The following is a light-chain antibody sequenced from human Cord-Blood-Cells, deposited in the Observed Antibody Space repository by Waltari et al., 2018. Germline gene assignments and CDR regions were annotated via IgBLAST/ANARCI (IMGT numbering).Light chain of an antibody. Sequence: QSALTQPPSASGSPGQSVTISSTGTSSDVGGYNYVSWCQQHPGKAPNLMSYEVSKRPSGVPVIFAASRSDNTASLTVSGLQAGDESDYYCSSYPGSNNLVYGGGTKLTVL. J-gene: IGLJ2*01. V-gene: IGLV2-8*01. CDR3: SSYPGSNNLV. CDR2: EVS. CDR1: SSDVGGYNY.